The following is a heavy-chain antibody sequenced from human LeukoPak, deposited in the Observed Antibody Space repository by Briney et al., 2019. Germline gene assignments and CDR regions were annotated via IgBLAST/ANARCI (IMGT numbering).Heavy chain of an antibody. V-gene: IGHV7-4-1*02. D-gene: IGHD2-2*01. CDR2: INTNTGNP. J-gene: IGHJ2*01. CDR3: AREGRDHWGEYRNFDL. CDR1: GYTFTNYA. Sequence: ASVKVSCKASGYTFTNYAMNWVRQAPGQGLEWMGWINTNTGNPTYAQGFTGRFVFSLDTSVSTAYLQISSLKAEDTAVYYCAREGRDHWGEYRNFDLWGRGTLVTVSS.